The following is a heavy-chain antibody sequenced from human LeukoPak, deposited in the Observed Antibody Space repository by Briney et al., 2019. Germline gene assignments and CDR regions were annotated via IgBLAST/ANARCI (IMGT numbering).Heavy chain of an antibody. CDR2: ISSSSSYI. J-gene: IGHJ4*02. CDR1: GFTFSSYS. CDR3: ASVGWAVAHFDY. V-gene: IGHV3-21*01. Sequence: GGSLRLSCAASGFTFSSYSMNWVRQAPGKGLEWVSSISSSSSYIYYADSVKGRFTISRDNAKNSLYLQMNSLRAEDTAVYYCASVGWAVAHFDYWGQGTLVTVSS. D-gene: IGHD1-26*01.